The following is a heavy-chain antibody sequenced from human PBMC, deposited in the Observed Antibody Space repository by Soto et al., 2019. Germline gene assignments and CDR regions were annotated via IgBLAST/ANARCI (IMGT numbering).Heavy chain of an antibody. CDR3: AGQGGTGFPNDY. J-gene: IGHJ4*02. V-gene: IGHV3-33*01. CDR2: IWYDGSDK. Sequence: QVQLVESGGGVVQPGRSLRLSCSASGFTFSSYGMLWVRQAPGKGLEWVAVIWYDGSDKYYADSVKGRFMISRDNSKNTLYLQMNSLRAEDTAVYYCAGQGGTGFPNDYWGRGTLVTVSS. D-gene: IGHD3-10*01. CDR1: GFTFSSYG.